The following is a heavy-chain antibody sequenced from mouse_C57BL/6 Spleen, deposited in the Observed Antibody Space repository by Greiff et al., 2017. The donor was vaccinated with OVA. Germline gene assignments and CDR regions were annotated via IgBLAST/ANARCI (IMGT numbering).Heavy chain of an antibody. CDR1: GYTFTSYW. D-gene: IGHD1-1*01. V-gene: IGHV1-53*01. CDR3: ARDYYGSSYNFDY. CDR2: INPSNGGT. Sequence: QVQLQQPGTELVKPGASVKLSCKASGYTFTSYWMHWVKQRPGQGLEWLGNINPSNGGTNYNEKLKSKATLTVDKSSSTAYMQLSSLTSEDSAVYYCARDYYGSSYNFDYWGQGTTLTVSS. J-gene: IGHJ2*01.